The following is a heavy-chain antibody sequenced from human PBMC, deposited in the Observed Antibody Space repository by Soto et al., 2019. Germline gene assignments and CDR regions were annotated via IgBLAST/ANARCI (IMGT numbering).Heavy chain of an antibody. CDR1: GFTFSSYA. CDR3: AFNSGSGSYYFDY. D-gene: IGHD3-10*01. J-gene: IGHJ4*02. CDR2: ISGGGKTT. Sequence: EVQLLESGGGLVQPGGSLRLSCAASGFTFSSYAMWWVRQAPGKGLECVSAISGGGKTTYYADSVKGRFTTSRDISKNSLYLQMNNRIEDYPAVYYCAFNSGSGSYYFDYWGQGTLVTVSS. V-gene: IGHV3-23*01.